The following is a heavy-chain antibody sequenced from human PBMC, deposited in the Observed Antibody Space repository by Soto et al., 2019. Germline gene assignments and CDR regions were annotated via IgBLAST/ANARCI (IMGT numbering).Heavy chain of an antibody. D-gene: IGHD7-27*01. CDR3: ARGWGRIFDY. CDR2: INHSGST. V-gene: IGHV4-34*01. J-gene: IGHJ4*02. CDR1: GGSFSGYY. Sequence: QVQLQQWGAGLLKPSETLSLTCAVYGGSFSGYYWNWIRQPPGKGLEWIGEINHSGSTNYNPTLKSRVNLSVDTSKNQFSLELSSVTAADTAVYYCARGWGRIFDYWGQGTLVTVSS.